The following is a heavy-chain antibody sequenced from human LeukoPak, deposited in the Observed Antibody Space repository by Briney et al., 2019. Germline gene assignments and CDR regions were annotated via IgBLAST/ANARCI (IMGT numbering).Heavy chain of an antibody. V-gene: IGHV3-33*06. Sequence: GGSLRLSCAASGFTFSSYGMHWVRQAPGKGLEWVAVIWYDGSNKYYADSVKGRFTISRDNSKNTLHLQMNSLRAEDTAVYYCAKTADYGDYCDYWGQGTLVTVSS. CDR3: AKTADYGDYCDY. J-gene: IGHJ4*02. CDR2: IWYDGSNK. CDR1: GFTFSSYG. D-gene: IGHD4-17*01.